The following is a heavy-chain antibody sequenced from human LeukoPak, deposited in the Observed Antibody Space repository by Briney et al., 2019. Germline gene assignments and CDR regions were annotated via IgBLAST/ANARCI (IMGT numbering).Heavy chain of an antibody. D-gene: IGHD3-3*01. Sequence: ASVKVSCKASGYTFTSYGISWVRQAPGQGLEWMGWISAYNGNTNYAQKLQGRVTMTTGTSTSTAYMELRSLRSDDTAVYYCARPHDYDFWSGYPNNWFDPWGQGTLVTVSS. CDR1: GYTFTSYG. V-gene: IGHV1-18*01. CDR2: ISAYNGNT. CDR3: ARPHDYDFWSGYPNNWFDP. J-gene: IGHJ5*02.